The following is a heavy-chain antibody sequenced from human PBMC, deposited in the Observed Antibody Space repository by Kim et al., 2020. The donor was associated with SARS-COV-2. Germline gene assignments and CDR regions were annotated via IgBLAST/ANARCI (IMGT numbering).Heavy chain of an antibody. J-gene: IGHJ4*02. Sequence: SVQCRFTISRDNSKNTLYLQMNSLRAEDTAVYYCAKDPFYDFWSGYYFDYWGQGTLVTVSS. D-gene: IGHD3-3*01. CDR3: AKDPFYDFWSGYYFDY. V-gene: IGHV3-23*01.